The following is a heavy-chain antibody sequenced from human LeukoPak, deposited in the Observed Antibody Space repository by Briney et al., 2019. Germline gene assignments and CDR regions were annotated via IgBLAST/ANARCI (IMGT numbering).Heavy chain of an antibody. CDR2: IYHAGST. D-gene: IGHD3-22*01. CDR1: GGSISSGGYF. CDR3: ARATHYSASTGGPYMDV. V-gene: IGHV4-31*03. Sequence: SQTPSLTCTVSGGSISSGGYFWSWIRQHPGKGLEWIAHIYHAGSTHDNPSLRGRVAISLDTSANQFSLRLSSVTAADTAVYFCARATHYSASTGGPYMDVWGQGTTVTVSS. J-gene: IGHJ6*03.